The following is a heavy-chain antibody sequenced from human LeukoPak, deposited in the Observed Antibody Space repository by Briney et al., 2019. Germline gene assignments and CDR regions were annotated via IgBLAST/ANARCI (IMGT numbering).Heavy chain of an antibody. V-gene: IGHV1-24*01. CDR3: ATAPVRYCSSTSCYYYYGMDV. CDR1: GYTLTELS. J-gene: IGHJ6*02. Sequence: ASVKVSCKVSGYTLTELSMHWVRQAPGKGLEWMGGFDPEDGETIYAQKFQSRVTMTEDTSTDTAYMELSSLRSEDTAVYYCATAPVRYCSSTSCYYYYGMDVWGQGTTVTVSS. CDR2: FDPEDGET. D-gene: IGHD2-2*01.